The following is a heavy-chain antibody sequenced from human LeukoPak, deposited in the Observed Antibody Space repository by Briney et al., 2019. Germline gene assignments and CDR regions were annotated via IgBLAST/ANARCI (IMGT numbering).Heavy chain of an antibody. CDR1: GGTFSSHS. J-gene: IGHJ5*02. CDR3: ARGAATEDDYVWGSYRYSHWFDP. V-gene: IGHV1-69*05. Sequence: SVKVSCKASGGTFSSHSISWVRHVPGQGLEWMGATIPIFGTAKYAKKFEGRVTITTDQSASTAYMELSSLRSEETAVYYCARGAATEDDYVWGSYRYSHWFDPWGQGTLVTVSS. D-gene: IGHD3-16*02. CDR2: TIPIFGTA.